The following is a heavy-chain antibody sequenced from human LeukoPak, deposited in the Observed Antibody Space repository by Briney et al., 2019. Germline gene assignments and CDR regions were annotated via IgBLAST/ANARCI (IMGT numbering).Heavy chain of an antibody. Sequence: SETLSLTCTVSGDSIRSNYYYWTWIRQPPGKGLEWVGTISYSESTYYNPSLKSRITISVDTSKNQFSLKLSSVTAADTAVYYCARRPRIAAAGNVRNYYYMDVWGKGTTVTISS. CDR3: ARRPRIAAAGNVRNYYYMDV. V-gene: IGHV4-39*07. D-gene: IGHD6-13*01. J-gene: IGHJ6*03. CDR1: GDSIRSNYYY. CDR2: ISYSEST.